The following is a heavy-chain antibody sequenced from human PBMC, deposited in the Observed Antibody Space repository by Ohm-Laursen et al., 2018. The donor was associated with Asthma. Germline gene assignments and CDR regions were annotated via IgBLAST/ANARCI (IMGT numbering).Heavy chain of an antibody. CDR2: IWYDGSNK. V-gene: IGHV3-33*01. CDR1: GFTFSSYG. D-gene: IGHD5-24*01. J-gene: IGHJ4*02. CDR3: ARERSRDGYNPLDY. Sequence: SLRLSCAASGFTFSSYGMHWVRQAPGKGLEWVAVIWYDGSNKYYADSVKGRFTISRDNSKNTLYLQMNSLRAEDTAVYYCARERSRDGYNPLDYWGQGTLVTVSS.